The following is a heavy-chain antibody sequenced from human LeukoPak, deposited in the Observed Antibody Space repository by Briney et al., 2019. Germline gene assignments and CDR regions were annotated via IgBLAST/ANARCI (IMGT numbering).Heavy chain of an antibody. CDR3: ARVEGYCSSTSCYRNWFDP. D-gene: IGHD2-2*01. Sequence: ASVKVSCKASGYTFTSYYMHWVRQAPGQGLEWMGWINPNSGGTNYAQKFQGRVTMTRDTSISTAYMELSRLRSDDTAVYYCARVEGYCSSTSCYRNWFDPWGQGTLVTVSS. J-gene: IGHJ5*02. CDR1: GYTFTSYY. CDR2: INPNSGGT. V-gene: IGHV1-2*02.